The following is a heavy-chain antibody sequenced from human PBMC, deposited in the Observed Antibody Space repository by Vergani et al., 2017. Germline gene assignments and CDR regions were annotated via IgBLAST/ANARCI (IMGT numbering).Heavy chain of an antibody. CDR2: IIPIFGTA. D-gene: IGHD2-2*01. J-gene: IGHJ6*02. CDR1: GGTFSSYA. CDR3: SRAEDIVVVPAAISVDYYYYGMDV. Sequence: QVQLVQSGAEVKKPGSSVKVSCKASGGTFSSYAISWVRQAPGQGLEWMGGIIPIFGTANYAQKFQGRVTITADESSSTAYMELSSLRSEDTAVYYCSRAEDIVVVPAAISVDYYYYGMDVWGLGTTVTVSS. V-gene: IGHV1-69*01.